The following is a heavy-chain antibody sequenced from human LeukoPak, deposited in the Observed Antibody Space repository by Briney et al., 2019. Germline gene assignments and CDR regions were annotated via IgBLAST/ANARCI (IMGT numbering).Heavy chain of an antibody. D-gene: IGHD3-22*01. J-gene: IGHJ5*02. CDR2: IIPLPDIT. V-gene: IGHV1-69*04. CDR1: GGTFSSYA. CDR3: AAEKNYDSSFDP. Sequence: GASVKVSCKASGGTFSSYAINWVRQAPGQGLEWMGRIIPLPDITDYAQKFQGRVTITADKSTGSAYMVLSSLRSEDTAVYYCAAEKNYDSSFDPWGRGTLVTVSS.